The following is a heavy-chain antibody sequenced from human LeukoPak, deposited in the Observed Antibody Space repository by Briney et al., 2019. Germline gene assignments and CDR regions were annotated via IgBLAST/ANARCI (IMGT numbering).Heavy chain of an antibody. V-gene: IGHV1-69*13. CDR2: IIPIVGTA. CDR3: ARDTERPYCSSTSCYGAFDI. Sequence: ASVKVSCKASGGTFSSYAISWVRQAPGQGREWMGGIIPIVGTANYAQKFQGRVTITADESTSTAYMELSSLRSEDTAVYYCARDTERPYCSSTSCYGAFDIWGQGTMVTVSS. J-gene: IGHJ3*02. D-gene: IGHD2-2*01. CDR1: GGTFSSYA.